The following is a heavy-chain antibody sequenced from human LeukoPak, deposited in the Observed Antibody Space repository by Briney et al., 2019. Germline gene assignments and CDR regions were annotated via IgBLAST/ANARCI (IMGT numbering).Heavy chain of an antibody. CDR3: ARAAIAAARIYYYMDV. V-gene: IGHV3-48*03. CDR2: ISSSGSTI. D-gene: IGHD6-13*01. Sequence: GGSLRLSCAASGFTFSSYEMNWVRQATGKGLEWVSYISSSGSTIYYADSVKGRFTISRDNAENSLYLQMNSLRAEDTAVYYCARAAIAAARIYYYMDVWGKGTTVTVSS. J-gene: IGHJ6*03. CDR1: GFTFSSYE.